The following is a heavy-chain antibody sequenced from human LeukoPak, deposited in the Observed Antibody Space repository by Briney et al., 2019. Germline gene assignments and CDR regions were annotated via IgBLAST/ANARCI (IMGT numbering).Heavy chain of an antibody. CDR3: ARGYYYRT. Sequence: PSETLSLTCTVSGGSVGSDNSYWNWIRQPAGKGLEWIGRIYADGSSTYNPSLKSRVTILDTSTNQFSLRLSSMTAADTAVYYCARGYYYRTWGLGTLVTVSS. CDR2: IYADGSS. D-gene: IGHD3-10*01. J-gene: IGHJ4*02. CDR1: GGSVGSDNSY. V-gene: IGHV4-61*02.